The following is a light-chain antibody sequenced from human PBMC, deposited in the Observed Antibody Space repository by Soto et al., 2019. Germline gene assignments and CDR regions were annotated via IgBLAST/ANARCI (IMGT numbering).Light chain of an antibody. Sequence: EIVMTQSPATLSVSPGERATLSCRATQSISSNLAWYQQKPGQAPRLHIYGAATRATGIPARFSGSGSGTDFTLTISGLQSEDFAVYYCQMYNNWLATFGGGTKVEIK. V-gene: IGKV3-15*01. J-gene: IGKJ4*01. CDR2: GAA. CDR1: QSISSN. CDR3: QMYNNWLAT.